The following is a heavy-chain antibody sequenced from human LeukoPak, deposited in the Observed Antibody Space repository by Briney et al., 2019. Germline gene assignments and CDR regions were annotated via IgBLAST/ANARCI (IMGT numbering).Heavy chain of an antibody. V-gene: IGHV1-46*01. D-gene: IGHD6-19*01. CDR1: GYTFTSYY. Sequence: ASVKVSCKASGYTFTSYYMHWVRQAPVQGLEWMGIINPSGGSTSYAQKFQGRVTMTRDTSTSTVYVELSSLRSEDTAVYYCARVAVAGTDNGYWGQGTLVTVSS. J-gene: IGHJ4*02. CDR3: ARVAVAGTDNGY. CDR2: INPSGGST.